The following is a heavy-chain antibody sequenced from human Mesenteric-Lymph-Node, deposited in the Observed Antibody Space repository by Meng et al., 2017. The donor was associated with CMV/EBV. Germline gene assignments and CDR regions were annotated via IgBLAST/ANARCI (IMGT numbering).Heavy chain of an antibody. V-gene: IGHV4-59*01. CDR2: IYYSGST. D-gene: IGHD3-3*01. CDR3: ARALPRGFWSDPRPNWFDP. Sequence: SETLSLTCTVSGDSISSYYWNWIRQPPGKGLEWIGYIYYSGSTNYNPSLKSRVTISVDTSKNQFSLKVTSVTAADTAVYYCARALPRGFWSDPRPNWFDPWGQGTLVTVSS. J-gene: IGHJ5*02. CDR1: GDSISSYY.